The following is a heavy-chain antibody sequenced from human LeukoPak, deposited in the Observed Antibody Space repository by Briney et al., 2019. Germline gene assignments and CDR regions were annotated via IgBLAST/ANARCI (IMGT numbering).Heavy chain of an antibody. J-gene: IGHJ3*02. D-gene: IGHD4-17*01. V-gene: IGHV3-74*01. Sequence: GGSLRLSCAASGFTFSTYWMHWVRQAPGKGLVWVSRINSDGSSTRYADSVKGRFTISRDNAKNTLYLQMNSLRAGDTAVYYCARDLRTTGAFDIWGQGTMVTVSS. CDR1: GFTFSTYW. CDR3: ARDLRTTGAFDI. CDR2: INSDGSST.